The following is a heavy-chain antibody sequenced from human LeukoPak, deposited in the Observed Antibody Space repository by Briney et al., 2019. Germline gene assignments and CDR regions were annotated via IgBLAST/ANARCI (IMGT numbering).Heavy chain of an antibody. J-gene: IGHJ4*02. CDR2: ISAYNGNT. CDR3: ARANHYVRSGDY. Sequence: GASVKVSCKASGGTFSSYAISWVQQAPGQGLEWMGWISAYNGNTDYAQKLQGRVTMTTDTSTSTAYMELRSLRSDDTAVYYCARANHYVRSGDYWGQGTLVTVSS. V-gene: IGHV1-18*01. D-gene: IGHD3-10*02. CDR1: GGTFSSYA.